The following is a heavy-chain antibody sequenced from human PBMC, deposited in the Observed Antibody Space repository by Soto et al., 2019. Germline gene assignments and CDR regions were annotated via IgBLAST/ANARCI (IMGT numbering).Heavy chain of an antibody. CDR3: ARHSLGSYDSSGFDY. Sequence: SETLSLTCTVSGGSISSGGYYWSWIRQHPGKGLEWIGYIYYSGSTYYNPSLKSRVTISVDTSKNQFSLKLSSVTAADTAVYYCARHSLGSYDSSGFDYWGQGTLVTVSS. J-gene: IGHJ4*02. CDR1: GGSISSGGYY. D-gene: IGHD3-22*01. CDR2: IYYSGST. V-gene: IGHV4-31*03.